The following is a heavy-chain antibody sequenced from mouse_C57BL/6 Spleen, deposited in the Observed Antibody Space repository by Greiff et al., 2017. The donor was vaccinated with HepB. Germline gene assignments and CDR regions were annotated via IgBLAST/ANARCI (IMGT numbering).Heavy chain of an antibody. V-gene: IGHV2-2*01. D-gene: IGHD2-3*01. CDR2: IWSGGST. J-gene: IGHJ4*01. CDR1: GFSLTSYG. CDR3: ARKSDGYRAMDY. Sequence: QVQLKESGPGLVQPSQSLSITCTVSGFSLTSYGVHWVRQSPGKGLEWLGVIWSGGSTDYNAAFISRLSISKDNSKSQVFFKMNSLQADDTAIYYCARKSDGYRAMDYWGQGTSVTVSS.